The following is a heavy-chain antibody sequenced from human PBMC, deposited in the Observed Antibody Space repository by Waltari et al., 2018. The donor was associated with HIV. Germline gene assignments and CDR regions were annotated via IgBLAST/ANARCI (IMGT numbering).Heavy chain of an antibody. CDR1: GGSISSGSYY. V-gene: IGHV4-61*02. CDR3: ASLRTYYYDSSGYTGWFDP. J-gene: IGHJ5*02. D-gene: IGHD3-22*01. CDR2: IYTSGST. Sequence: QVQLQESGPGLVKPSQTLSLTCTVSGGSISSGSYYWSWIRQPAGKGLEWIGRIYTSGSTNYPPSLKSRVTISVDTSKNQFSLKLSSVTAADTAVYYCASLRTYYYDSSGYTGWFDPWGQGTLVTVSS.